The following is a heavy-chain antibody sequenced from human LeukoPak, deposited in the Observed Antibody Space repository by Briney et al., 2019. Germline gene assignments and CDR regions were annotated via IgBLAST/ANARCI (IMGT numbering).Heavy chain of an antibody. D-gene: IGHD2-21*01. V-gene: IGHV3-30-3*01. CDR1: GFTFSRYT. Sequence: GGSLRLSCAASGFTFSRYTMHWVRQAPGKGLEWVALISDDGSEKYYLDSVKGRFTISRDNSKNTLSLQMNSLRADVTAVYYCVRDDWHQPDLFDFWGQGTLVTASS. CDR3: VRDDWHQPDLFDF. J-gene: IGHJ4*02. CDR2: ISDDGSEK.